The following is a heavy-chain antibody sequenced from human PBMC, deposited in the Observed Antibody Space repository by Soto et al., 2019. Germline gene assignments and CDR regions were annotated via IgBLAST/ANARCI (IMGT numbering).Heavy chain of an antibody. CDR2: IYPGDSDT. CDR1: GYSFTTYW. J-gene: IGHJ5*02. Sequence: GESLKISCKCSGYSFTTYWIAWVRQMPGKGLEWMGIIYPGDSDTRYSPSFQGQVTISVDKSINPAYLQWSSLKASDTAMYYCARGYCTSTSCPYNWFDPWGQGTLVTVSS. CDR3: ARGYCTSTSCPYNWFDP. D-gene: IGHD2-2*01. V-gene: IGHV5-51*01.